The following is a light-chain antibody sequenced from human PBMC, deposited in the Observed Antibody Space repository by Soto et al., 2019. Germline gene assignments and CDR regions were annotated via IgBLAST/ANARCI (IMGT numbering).Light chain of an antibody. J-gene: IGLJ3*02. CDR3: SSYTSSTTWV. CDR1: SSDVGGYNF. Sequence: QSVLTQPASVSGSPGQSITISCTGTSSDVGGYNFVSWYQQHPGKAPKLMISEVTNRPSGVSNRFSGSKSGNTASLTISGLQPEDEADYYCSSYTSSTTWVFGGGTKVTVL. CDR2: EVT. V-gene: IGLV2-14*01.